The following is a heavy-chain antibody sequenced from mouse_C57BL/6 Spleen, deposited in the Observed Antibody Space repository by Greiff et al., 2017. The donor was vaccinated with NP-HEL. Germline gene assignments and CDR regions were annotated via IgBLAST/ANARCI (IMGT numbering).Heavy chain of an antibody. CDR1: GYTFTSYW. D-gene: IGHD2-2*01. J-gene: IGHJ1*03. Sequence: QVQLQQPGAELVKPGASVKLSCKASGYTFTSYWMHWVKQRPGQGLEWIGMIHPNSGSTNYNEKFKSKATLTVDKSSSTAYMQLSSLTSEDSAVYYCARREWVRGNCYFDVWGTGTTVTVSS. V-gene: IGHV1-64*01. CDR2: IHPNSGST. CDR3: ARREWVRGNCYFDV.